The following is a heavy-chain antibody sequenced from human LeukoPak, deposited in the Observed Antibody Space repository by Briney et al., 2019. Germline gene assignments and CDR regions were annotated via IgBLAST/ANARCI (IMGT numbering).Heavy chain of an antibody. CDR1: GGSISSYY. D-gene: IGHD6-13*01. V-gene: IGHV4-59*08. CDR3: ATTGIAAAGKPFDY. CDR2: IYYSGST. J-gene: IGHJ4*02. Sequence: PSETLSLTCTVSGGSISSYYWSWIRQPPGKGLEWIGYIYYSGSTNYNPSLKSRVTISVDTSKNQFSLKLSSVTAADTAVYYCATTGIAAAGKPFDYWGQGTLVTVSS.